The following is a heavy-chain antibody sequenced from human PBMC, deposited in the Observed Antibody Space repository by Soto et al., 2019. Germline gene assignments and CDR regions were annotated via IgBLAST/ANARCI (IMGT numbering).Heavy chain of an antibody. J-gene: IGHJ6*02. V-gene: IGHV3-53*01. CDR2: IYSGGST. CDR3: ARDPPATKHGMDV. CDR1: GFTVSSNY. Sequence: GGSLRLSCAASGFTVSSNYMSWVRQAPGKGLEWVSVIYSGGSTYDADSVRGRFTISRDNSKNTPYLQMKSLRAEDTAVYYCARDPPATKHGMDVWGQGTTVTVSS.